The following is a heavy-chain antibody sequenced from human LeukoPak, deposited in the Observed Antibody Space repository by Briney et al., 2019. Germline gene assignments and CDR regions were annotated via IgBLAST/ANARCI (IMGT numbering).Heavy chain of an antibody. V-gene: IGHV3-7*01. D-gene: IGHD5/OR15-5a*01. J-gene: IGHJ6*02. CDR1: GFTFTDYW. CDR2: IKRDGSEK. Sequence: GGSLRLSCAASGFTFTDYWMNWVRQAPGKGLEWVANIKRDGSEKYYVDSVKGRFTISRDNPKKSVYLQMNSLRAEDTAIYYCARDVSVSGMDVWGQGTTVIVSS. CDR3: ARDVSVSGMDV.